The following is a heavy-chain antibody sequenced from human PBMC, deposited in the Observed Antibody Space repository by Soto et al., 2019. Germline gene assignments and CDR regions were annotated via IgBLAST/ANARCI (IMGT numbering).Heavy chain of an antibody. D-gene: IGHD5-12*01. Sequence: QPGGSLRLSCAASGFTFSSYAMSWVRQAPGKGLEWVSAISGSGGSTYYADSVKGRFTISRDNSKNTLYLQMNSLRAEDTAVYYCAKDPRVNIVATTWTYYFDYWGQGTLVTVSS. CDR3: AKDPRVNIVATTWTYYFDY. J-gene: IGHJ4*02. CDR2: ISGSGGST. CDR1: GFTFSSYA. V-gene: IGHV3-23*01.